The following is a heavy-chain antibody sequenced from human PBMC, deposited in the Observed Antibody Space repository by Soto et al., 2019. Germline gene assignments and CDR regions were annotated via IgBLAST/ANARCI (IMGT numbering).Heavy chain of an antibody. CDR1: GFSFSSYA. CDR3: AKETEVRGANDY. V-gene: IGHV3-30*04. D-gene: IGHD3-10*01. CDR2: ISNDGSNK. J-gene: IGHJ4*02. Sequence: QVQLVESGGGVVQPGRSLRLSCAASGFSFSSYAIHWVRQAPGKRLEWVAVISNDGSNKYYRDSVKGRFTISRDNSQNTLYLQMNGLTAEDTAVYYCAKETEVRGANDYWGQGTLVTVSS.